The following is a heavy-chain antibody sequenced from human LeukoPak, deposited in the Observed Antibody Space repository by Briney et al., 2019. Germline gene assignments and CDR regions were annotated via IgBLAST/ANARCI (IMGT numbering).Heavy chain of an antibody. CDR2: IDTSATSM. V-gene: IGHV3-48*03. J-gene: IGHJ4*02. CDR1: GFTFSNFE. CDR3: VTDRPGVMDFDF. Sequence: QPGGSLRLSCAVSGFTFSNFEMNRVRQAPGKGLEWVSHIDTSATSMHYADSVKGRFTISRDNAKNSLFLQMNSLRAEDTAVYYCVTDRPGVMDFDFWGQGTLVTVSS. D-gene: IGHD2-2*03.